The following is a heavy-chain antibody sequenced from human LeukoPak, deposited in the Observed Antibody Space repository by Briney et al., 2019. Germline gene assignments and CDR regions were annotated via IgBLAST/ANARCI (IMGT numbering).Heavy chain of an antibody. Sequence: SETLSLTCTASGGSISSYYWSWIRQPPGKGLEWFGDIYYSGGTNYNPSLKSRVTISVDTSKNQFSLKLSSVTAADTAVYYCARHSPSWATVTATYYYYYMDVWGKGTTVTVSS. CDR2: IYYSGGT. D-gene: IGHD4-17*01. J-gene: IGHJ6*03. CDR1: GGSISSYY. CDR3: ARHSPSWATVTATYYYYYMDV. V-gene: IGHV4-59*08.